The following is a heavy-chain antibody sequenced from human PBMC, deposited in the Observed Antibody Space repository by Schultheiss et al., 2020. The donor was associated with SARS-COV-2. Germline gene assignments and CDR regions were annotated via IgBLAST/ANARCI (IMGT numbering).Heavy chain of an antibody. J-gene: IGHJ4*02. CDR3: ARDPSRDIVATIRWGEDYRRGFWKYYFDY. V-gene: IGHV4-39*07. D-gene: IGHD5-12*01. Sequence: SETLSLTCSVSGGSISNSNYYWGWIRQPPGKGLEWIGSIYYSGSTYYNPSLKSRVTISVDTSKNQFSLKLSSVTAADTAVYYCARDPSRDIVATIRWGEDYRRGFWKYYFDYWGQGTLVTVSS. CDR2: IYYSGST. CDR1: GGSISNSNYY.